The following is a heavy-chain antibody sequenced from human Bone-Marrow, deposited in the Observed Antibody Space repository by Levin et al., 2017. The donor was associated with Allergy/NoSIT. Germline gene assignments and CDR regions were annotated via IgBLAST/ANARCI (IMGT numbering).Heavy chain of an antibody. V-gene: IGHV3-7*01. CDR2: IKSDGSQK. D-gene: IGHD4-23*01. Sequence: GGSLRLSCTASGFSFGTYWMSWVRQAPGKGLEWVANIKSDGSQKYYVDSVRGRFTISRDNARNSLYLQMDSLRAEDTAVFYCTKEDYGGFDYWGQGALVTVSS. CDR1: GFSFGTYW. CDR3: TKEDYGGFDY. J-gene: IGHJ4*02.